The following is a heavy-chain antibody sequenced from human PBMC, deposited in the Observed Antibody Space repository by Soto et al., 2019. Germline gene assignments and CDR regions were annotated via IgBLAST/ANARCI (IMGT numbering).Heavy chain of an antibody. V-gene: IGHV1-8*01. J-gene: IGHJ6*02. D-gene: IGHD3-10*01. CDR2: MNPNSGDT. CDR1: GYTFSTYD. CDR3: ARVNYYGSGSYEDFFYYYGLDV. Sequence: QVQLVQSGAEVKKPGASVKVSCKASGYTFSTYDINWVRQAPGQGLEWMGWMNPNSGDTGYAQKFLGRVTMTRDSSIRTVYMELSSLSSEDTAVYYCARVNYYGSGSYEDFFYYYGLDVGVQGTTVTVSS.